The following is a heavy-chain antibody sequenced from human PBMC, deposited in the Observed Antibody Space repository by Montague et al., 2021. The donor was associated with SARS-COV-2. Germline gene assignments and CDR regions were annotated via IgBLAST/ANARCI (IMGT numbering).Heavy chain of an antibody. Sequence: SETLSLTCAVYGGSFSGYYWSWIRQPPGKGLEWIGEINHSGSTNYNPSLKSRVTISVDTSKNQFSLKLSSVTAADTAVYYCARGPVDDNCSGGSCYSRYYYGMDVWSQGTTVTVSS. CDR2: INHSGST. CDR1: GGSFSGYY. V-gene: IGHV4-34*01. D-gene: IGHD2-15*01. J-gene: IGHJ6*02. CDR3: ARGPVDDNCSGGSCYSRYYYGMDV.